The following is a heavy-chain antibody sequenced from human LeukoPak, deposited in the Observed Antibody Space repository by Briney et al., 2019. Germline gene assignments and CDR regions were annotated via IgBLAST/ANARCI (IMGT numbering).Heavy chain of an antibody. CDR3: AKPISGGLAVSADWFDP. Sequence: GGSLRLSCAASGFTFSSYEMNWVRQAPGKRLQWVSTINANGINTYYADSVRGRFTISRDNSKDTLYLQLNSLRAEDTAIYFCAKPISGGLAVSADWFDPWGQGTLVIVSS. D-gene: IGHD6-19*01. CDR1: GFTFSSYE. V-gene: IGHV3-23*01. CDR2: INANGINT. J-gene: IGHJ5*02.